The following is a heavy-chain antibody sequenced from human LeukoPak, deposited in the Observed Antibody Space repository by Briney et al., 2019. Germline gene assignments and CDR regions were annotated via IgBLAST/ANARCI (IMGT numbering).Heavy chain of an antibody. J-gene: IGHJ4*02. V-gene: IGHV4-61*01. CDR1: GGSISSSNYY. CDR3: ARDPGYYDILTGYSSYYFDY. CDR2: IYYSGST. Sequence: SETLSLTCTVSGGSISSSNYYWSWIRQPPGKRLEWIGYIYYSGSTNYNPSLKSRVTISVDMSKNQFSLKLSSVTAADTAVYYCARDPGYYDILTGYSSYYFDYWGQGTLVIVSS. D-gene: IGHD3-9*01.